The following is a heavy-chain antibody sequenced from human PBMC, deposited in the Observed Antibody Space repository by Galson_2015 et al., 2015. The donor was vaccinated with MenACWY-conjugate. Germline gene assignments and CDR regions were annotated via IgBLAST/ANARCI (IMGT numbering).Heavy chain of an antibody. CDR2: INVDGSSI. Sequence: SLRLSCAASGFTFRDYWMRWVRHAPGKGLEWVSRINVDGSSIYYADSAKGRFTISRDNSKKTLYLQMNSLRAEDTSVYYCASLDFDDYDFDYWGQGTLVPVSS. D-gene: IGHD3-16*01. CDR1: GFTFRDYW. CDR3: ASLDFDDYDFDY. J-gene: IGHJ4*02. V-gene: IGHV3-74*01.